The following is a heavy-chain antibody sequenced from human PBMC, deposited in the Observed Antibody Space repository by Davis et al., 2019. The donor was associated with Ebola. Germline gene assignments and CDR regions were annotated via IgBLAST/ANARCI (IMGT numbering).Heavy chain of an antibody. D-gene: IGHD4-23*01. V-gene: IGHV4-59*01. Sequence: ETLSLTCTVSGGSISSYYWSWIRQPPGKGLEWIGYIYYSGSTNYNPSLKSRVTISVDTSKNQFSLKLSSVTAADTAVYYCAKVTTVAYYYYYGMDVWGKGTTVTVSS. J-gene: IGHJ6*04. CDR3: AKVTTVAYYYYYGMDV. CDR2: IYYSGST. CDR1: GGSISSYY.